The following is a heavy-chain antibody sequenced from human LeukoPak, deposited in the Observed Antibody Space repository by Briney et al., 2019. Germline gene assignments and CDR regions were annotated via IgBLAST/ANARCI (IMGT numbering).Heavy chain of an antibody. D-gene: IGHD1-26*01. CDR1: GFTFSSYS. Sequence: GGSLRLSCAASGFTFSSYSMNWVRQAPGKGLEWVSGISGSGGSRFYTDSVKGRFTISRDNSKNTLYLQMNSLRAEDTAVYYCAKLREWELPDLFDYWGQGTLVTVSS. J-gene: IGHJ4*02. CDR2: ISGSGGSR. CDR3: AKLREWELPDLFDY. V-gene: IGHV3-23*01.